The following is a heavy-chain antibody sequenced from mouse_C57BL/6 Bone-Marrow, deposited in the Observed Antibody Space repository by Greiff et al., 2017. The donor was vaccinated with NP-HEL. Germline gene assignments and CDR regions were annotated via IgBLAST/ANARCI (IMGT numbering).Heavy chain of an antibody. CDR3: ARQGYYYGSYYFGY. D-gene: IGHD1-1*01. Sequence: EVMLVESGGDLVKPGGSLKLSCAASGFTFSSYGMSWVRQTPDKRLEWVATISSGGSYTYYPDSVKGRFTIPRDNAENTLYLQVSRLKSGDTAMYYCARQGYYYGSYYFGYWGQGTTLTVSS. CDR1: GFTFSSYG. J-gene: IGHJ2*01. CDR2: ISSGGSYT. V-gene: IGHV5-6*02.